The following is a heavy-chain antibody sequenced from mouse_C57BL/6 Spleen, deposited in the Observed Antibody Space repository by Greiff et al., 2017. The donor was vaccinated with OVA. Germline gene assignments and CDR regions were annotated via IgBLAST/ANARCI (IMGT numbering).Heavy chain of an antibody. V-gene: IGHV1-72*01. J-gene: IGHJ4*01. CDR3: AKTAQATSYYAMDY. CDR2: IDPNSGGT. D-gene: IGHD3-2*02. Sequence: VQLQQPGAELVKPGASVKLSCKASGYTFTSYWMHWVKQRPGRGLEWIGRIDPNSGGTKYNEKFKSKATLTVDKPSSTAYMQLSSLTFEDSAVYYCAKTAQATSYYAMDYWGQGTSVTVSS. CDR1: GYTFTSYW.